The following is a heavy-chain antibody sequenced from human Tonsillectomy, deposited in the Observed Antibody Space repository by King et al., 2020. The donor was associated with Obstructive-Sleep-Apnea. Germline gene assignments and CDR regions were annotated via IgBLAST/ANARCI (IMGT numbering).Heavy chain of an antibody. V-gene: IGHV3-74*03. CDR2: INSDGSST. CDR3: ARVAFSSPHFYYCGMDV. J-gene: IGHJ6*02. Sequence: VQLVESGGGLVQPGGSLRLSCAASGFTFSSYWMQWVRQAPGTGLVWVSRINSDGSSTTYADSMEGRFTISRDNAKNTLFLQMNSLRAEDTAVYYCARVAFSSPHFYYCGMDVWGQGTTVTVSS. CDR1: GFTFSSYW. D-gene: IGHD3-3*02.